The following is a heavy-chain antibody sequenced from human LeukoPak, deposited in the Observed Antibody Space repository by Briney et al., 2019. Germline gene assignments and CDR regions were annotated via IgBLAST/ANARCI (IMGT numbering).Heavy chain of an antibody. J-gene: IGHJ4*02. CDR3: ARGGYSFDY. D-gene: IGHD5-12*01. V-gene: IGHV3-7*01. CDR1: GFTLSGYW. Sequence: GGSLRLSCAASGFTLSGYWMSWVRQAPGKGLEWVARLHADGIERYYVDPVKGRFTISRDNAKNSLHLQMYGLGLDDTAVYYCARGGYSFDYLGQGTLVTVSS. CDR2: LHADGIER.